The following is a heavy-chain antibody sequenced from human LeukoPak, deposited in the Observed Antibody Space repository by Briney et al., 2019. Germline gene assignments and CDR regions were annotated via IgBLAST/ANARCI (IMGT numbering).Heavy chain of an antibody. J-gene: IGHJ4*02. V-gene: IGHV1-18*01. CDR3: ARDRSSSSFDY. CDR2: ISGYNGNT. Sequence: ASVNVSCKASGYTFTTYGISWVRQAPGQGLGWMGWISGYNGNTNYAQKLQGRVTMTTDTSTSTGYMELRSLRSDDTAVYYCARDRSSSSFDYWGQGTLVTVSS. D-gene: IGHD6-6*01. CDR1: GYTFTTYG.